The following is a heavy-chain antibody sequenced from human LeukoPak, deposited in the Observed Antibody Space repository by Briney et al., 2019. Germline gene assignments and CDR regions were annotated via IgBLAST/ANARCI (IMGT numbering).Heavy chain of an antibody. J-gene: IGHJ4*02. V-gene: IGHV3-53*04. D-gene: IGHD5-12*01. Sequence: GGSLRLSCAVSGLTFKNFAMSWVRQAPGKGLEWVSVIYSGGSTFYADSVKGRFTISRHNSRNTLYLQMNSLRAEDTAVYYCGYSGYDFPFDYWGQGTLVTVSS. CDR1: GLTFKNFA. CDR2: IYSGGST. CDR3: GYSGYDFPFDY.